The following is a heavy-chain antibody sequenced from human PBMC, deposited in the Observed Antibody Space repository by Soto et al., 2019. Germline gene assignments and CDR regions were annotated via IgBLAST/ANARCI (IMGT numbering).Heavy chain of an antibody. V-gene: IGHV4-59*01. J-gene: IGHJ5*02. Sequence: SETLSLTCTVSGGSISSYYWSWIRQPPGKGLEWIGYIYYSGSTNYNPSLTSRVTISVDTSKNQFSLKLSSVTAADTAVYYCAGVRNWFDPGGQGTLFTVSS. CDR1: GGSISSYY. CDR2: IYYSGST. CDR3: AGVRNWFDP.